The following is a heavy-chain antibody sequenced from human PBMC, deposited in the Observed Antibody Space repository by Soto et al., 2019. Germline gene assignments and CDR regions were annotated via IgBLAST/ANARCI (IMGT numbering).Heavy chain of an antibody. CDR3: AREEQLVGASDY. D-gene: IGHD6-6*01. CDR2: ISAYNGNT. CDR1: VYTFTSYG. V-gene: IGHV1-18*04. J-gene: IGHJ4*02. Sequence: ASVQVSWKASVYTFTSYGISWVRQAPGQGLEWMGWISAYNGNTNYAQKLQGRVTMTTDTSTSTAYMELRSLRSDDTAVYYCAREEQLVGASDYWGQGTLVTVSS.